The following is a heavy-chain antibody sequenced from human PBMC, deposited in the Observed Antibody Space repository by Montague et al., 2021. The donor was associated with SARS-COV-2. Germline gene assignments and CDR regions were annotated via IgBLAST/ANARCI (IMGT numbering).Heavy chain of an antibody. CDR1: GGSISSGSYY. CDR2: IYTSGST. D-gene: IGHD3-3*01. Sequence: TLSLTCTVSGGSISSGSYYWSWIRQPDGKGLEWIGRIYTSGSTNYNPSLKSRVTISVDTSKNQFSLKLSSVTAADTAVYYCARADFCSGYLYFDYWGQGTLVTVSS. CDR3: ARADFCSGYLYFDY. J-gene: IGHJ4*02. V-gene: IGHV4-61*02.